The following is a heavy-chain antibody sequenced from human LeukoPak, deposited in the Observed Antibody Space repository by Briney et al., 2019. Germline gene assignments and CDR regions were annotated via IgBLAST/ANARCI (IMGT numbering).Heavy chain of an antibody. CDR3: ARDLSSGHDY. CDR2: IRFDGSNK. J-gene: IGHJ4*02. D-gene: IGHD6-19*01. CDR1: GFTFSSYG. V-gene: IGHV3-30*02. Sequence: PGGSLSLSCAAPGFTFSSYGMHWVRQPPGKGLEWVAFIRFDGSNKYYADSVKGRFTISRDNSKNTLYLQMNSLRAEDTAVYYCARDLSSGHDYWGQGTLVTVSS.